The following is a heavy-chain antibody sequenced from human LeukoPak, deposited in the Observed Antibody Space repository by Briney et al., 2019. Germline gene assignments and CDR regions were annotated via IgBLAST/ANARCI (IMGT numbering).Heavy chain of an antibody. CDR2: IYYIGST. V-gene: IGHV4-39*01. D-gene: IGHD2-15*01. CDR1: GGSINSSGYY. CDR3: ASRGCSGGSCRLPLIGPFDY. Sequence: SDTLSLACTVSGGSINSSGYYWGWIRQPPGKGLEWIGSIYYIGSTYYNPSLKSRVTISVDTSNNQFSLKLSSVTAADTAVYYCASRGCSGGSCRLPLIGPFDYWGQGTLVTVSS. J-gene: IGHJ4*02.